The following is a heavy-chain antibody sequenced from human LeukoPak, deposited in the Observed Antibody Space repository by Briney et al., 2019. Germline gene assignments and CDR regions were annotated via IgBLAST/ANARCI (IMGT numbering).Heavy chain of an antibody. CDR2: IYVTGN. Sequence: SETLSLTCTISGGSISRYSWSWIRQSPGKGLEWIGYIYVTGNRYNPYLQSRVTISVDTSRNQFFLKMSSVTAADTAVYYCARHIGGGIEDMDVWGKGTKVTVSS. CDR1: GGSISRYS. J-gene: IGHJ6*03. D-gene: IGHD3-16*02. CDR3: ARHIGGGIEDMDV. V-gene: IGHV4-59*08.